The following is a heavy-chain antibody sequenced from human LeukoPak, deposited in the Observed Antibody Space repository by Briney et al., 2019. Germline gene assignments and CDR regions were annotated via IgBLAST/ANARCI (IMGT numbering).Heavy chain of an antibody. CDR3: AREAVAGDDTFDY. V-gene: IGHV3-74*01. CDR2: INTDGDT. Sequence: GGCLRLSCAASGFTFGSYWMHWVRQAPGKGLVWVSRINTDGDTSYADSVKGRFTISRDNAKNSLYLQMNSLRAEDTAVYYCAREAVAGDDTFDYWGQGTLVTVSS. CDR1: GFTFGSYW. D-gene: IGHD6-19*01. J-gene: IGHJ4*02.